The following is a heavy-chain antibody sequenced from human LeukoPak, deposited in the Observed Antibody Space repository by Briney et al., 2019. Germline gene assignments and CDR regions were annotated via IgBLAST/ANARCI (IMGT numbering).Heavy chain of an antibody. J-gene: IGHJ5*02. D-gene: IGHD2-15*01. CDR2: IFHSGST. Sequence: SETLSLTCDVSGYSISSGYYCGWFRQPPGKGLEWIATIFHSGSTYYNPSLQSRVTMSVDTSKNQCSLKLSSVTATDTAVYYCARLSNAAPAASWGQGALVTVSS. CDR1: GYSISSGYY. V-gene: IGHV4-38-2*01. CDR3: ARLSNAAPAAS.